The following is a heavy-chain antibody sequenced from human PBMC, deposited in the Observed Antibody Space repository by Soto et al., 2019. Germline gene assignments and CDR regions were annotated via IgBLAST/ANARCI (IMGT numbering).Heavy chain of an antibody. J-gene: IGHJ5*02. D-gene: IGHD6-13*01. CDR2: IYWDDDK. CDR3: AHISFSSSWRLDWFDP. V-gene: IGHV2-5*02. Sequence: QITLKESGPTLVKPTQTLTLTCTFSGFSLSTSGVGVGWIRQPPGKALEWLALIYWDDDKRYSPSLKNRLTITKDTSKNQVVLTMTNMDPVDTATYYCAHISFSSSWRLDWFDPWGQGTLVTVSS. CDR1: GFSLSTSGVG.